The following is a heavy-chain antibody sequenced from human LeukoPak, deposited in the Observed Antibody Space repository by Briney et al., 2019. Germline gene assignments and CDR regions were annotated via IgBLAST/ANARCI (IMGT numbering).Heavy chain of an antibody. D-gene: IGHD3-10*01. CDR2: IYHSGST. V-gene: IGHV4-30-2*01. J-gene: IGHJ4*02. Sequence: PSETLSLTCAVSGGSISSGGYSWSWIRQPPGKGLEWIGYIYHSGSTYYNPSLKSRVTISVDRSKNQFSLKLSSVTAADTAVYYCARGVYGSGSYYAYWGQGTLVTVSS. CDR1: GGSISSGGYS. CDR3: ARGVYGSGSYYAY.